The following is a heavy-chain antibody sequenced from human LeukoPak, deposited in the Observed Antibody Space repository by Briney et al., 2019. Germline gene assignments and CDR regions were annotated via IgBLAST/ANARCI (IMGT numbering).Heavy chain of an antibody. J-gene: IGHJ4*02. D-gene: IGHD5-18*01. CDR3: ARGRYSYGFAFDY. V-gene: IGHV1-8*01. CDR2: MNPNSGNT. Sequence: AASVKVSCTASGYTFTSYDINWVRQATGQGLEWMGWMNPNSGNTGYAQKFQGRVTMTRNTSISTAYMELSSLRSEDTAVYYCARGRYSYGFAFDYWGQGTLVTVSS. CDR1: GYTFTSYD.